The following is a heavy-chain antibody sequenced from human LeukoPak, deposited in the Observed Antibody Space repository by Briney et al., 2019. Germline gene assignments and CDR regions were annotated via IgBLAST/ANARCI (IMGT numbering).Heavy chain of an antibody. Sequence: PGGSLRLSCAASEFTFSNYWMSWVRQAPGKGLEWVANIKQDGSEKYHVESVKGQFTISRDNAKNSLYLQMNSLRAEDTAVYYCVRDRKIQLWEDYYFDYWGQGALVTVSS. J-gene: IGHJ4*02. D-gene: IGHD5-18*01. CDR1: EFTFSNYW. CDR3: VRDRKIQLWEDYYFDY. CDR2: IKQDGSEK. V-gene: IGHV3-7*01.